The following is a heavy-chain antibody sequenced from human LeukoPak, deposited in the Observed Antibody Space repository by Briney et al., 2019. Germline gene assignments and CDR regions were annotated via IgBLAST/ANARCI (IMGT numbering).Heavy chain of an antibody. CDR1: GFTFSNFA. Sequence: GGSLRLSCAASGFTFSNFAMSWVRQAPGKGLEWVSALSADGSGRDYADSVKGRFTISRDNSRNTLYLQMNSLRAEDTAVYYCAKESSSWVAYNWFDPWGQGTLVTVSS. V-gene: IGHV3-23*01. D-gene: IGHD3-10*01. CDR3: AKESSSWVAYNWFDP. J-gene: IGHJ5*02. CDR2: LSADGSGR.